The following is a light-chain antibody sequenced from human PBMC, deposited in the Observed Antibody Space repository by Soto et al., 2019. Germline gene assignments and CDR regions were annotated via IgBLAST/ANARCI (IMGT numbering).Light chain of an antibody. CDR1: QSVGSD. CDR2: GAS. CDR3: QQYSGAPLT. V-gene: IGKV3-20*01. Sequence: EIVLTQSPGTLSLSPGERATLSCMASQSVGSDLVGYQQKPGQTPRLLIYGASSKATGIPDRFTGSGSGTDFTLTISRLEPEDFAVYYCQQYSGAPLTFGGGTKVEIK. J-gene: IGKJ4*01.